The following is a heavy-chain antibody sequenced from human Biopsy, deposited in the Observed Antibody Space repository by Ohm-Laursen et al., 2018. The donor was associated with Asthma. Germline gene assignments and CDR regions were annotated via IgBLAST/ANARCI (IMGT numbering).Heavy chain of an antibody. CDR3: ARIFHFWSPYHAEHYQL. CDR2: IKHDGTEK. D-gene: IGHD3-3*02. J-gene: IGHJ1*01. V-gene: IGHV3-7*01. Sequence: GSLRLSCAASGFTFGDYWMSWVRQVPGKGLEWVANIKHDGTEKNHVDSLKGRFTISRDNAKNSLYLQMNSLRAEDTAVYYCARIFHFWSPYHAEHYQLWGQGTLVTVSS. CDR1: GFTFGDYW.